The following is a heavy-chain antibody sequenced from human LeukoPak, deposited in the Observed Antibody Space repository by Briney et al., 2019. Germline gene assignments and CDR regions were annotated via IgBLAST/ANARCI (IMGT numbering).Heavy chain of an antibody. V-gene: IGHV1-69*04. CDR1: GGTFSSYA. CDR2: IIPILGIA. CDR3: ARERTAMTVFDY. J-gene: IGHJ4*02. Sequence: RASVKVSCKASGGTFSSYAISWVRQAPGQGLEWMGRIIPILGIANHAQKFQGRVTITADKSTSTAYMELSSLRSEDTAVYYCARERTAMTVFDYWGQGTLVTVSS. D-gene: IGHD5-18*01.